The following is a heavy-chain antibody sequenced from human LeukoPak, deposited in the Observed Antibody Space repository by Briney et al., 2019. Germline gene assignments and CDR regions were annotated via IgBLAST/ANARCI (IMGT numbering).Heavy chain of an antibody. CDR3: AKDLGQWLEEYYFDY. D-gene: IGHD6-19*01. V-gene: IGHV3-9*01. J-gene: IGHJ4*02. CDR2: ISWNSGSI. CDR1: GFTFDDYA. Sequence: PGGSLRLSCAASGFTFDDYAMHWVRQAPGKGLEWVSGISWNSGSIGYADSVKGRFTISRDNAKNSLYLQMNSLRAEDTALYYCAKDLGQWLEEYYFDYWGQGTLVTVSS.